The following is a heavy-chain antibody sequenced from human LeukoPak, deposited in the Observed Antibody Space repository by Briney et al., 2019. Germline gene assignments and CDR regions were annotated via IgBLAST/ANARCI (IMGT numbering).Heavy chain of an antibody. D-gene: IGHD3-9*01. J-gene: IGHJ4*02. Sequence: ASVKVSCKASGYTFTSYYMHWVRQAPGQGLEWMGTINPSGGSRGYAQKFQGRVTMTTDTSTSTAYMELRSLRSDDTAVYYCARNDDEYYDILTGYSWIDYWGQGTLVTVSS. CDR2: INPSGGSR. CDR1: GYTFTSYY. V-gene: IGHV1-46*01. CDR3: ARNDDEYYDILTGYSWIDY.